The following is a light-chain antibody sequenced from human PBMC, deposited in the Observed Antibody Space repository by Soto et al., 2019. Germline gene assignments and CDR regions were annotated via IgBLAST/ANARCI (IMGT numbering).Light chain of an antibody. CDR2: EGN. J-gene: IGLJ3*02. CDR1: SSDIGAYNY. CDR3: TSYGGRDNLM. V-gene: IGLV2-8*01. Sequence: QSALTQPPSASGSPGQSVTISCTGTSSDIGAYNYVSWFQQHPGEAPKLIISEGNKRPSGVPDRFSGSKSGNTASLTVSGLQAEDEADYYCTSYGGRDNLMFGGGTKLTVL.